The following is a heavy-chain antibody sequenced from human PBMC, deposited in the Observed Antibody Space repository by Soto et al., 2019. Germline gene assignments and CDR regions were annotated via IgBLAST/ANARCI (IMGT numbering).Heavy chain of an antibody. CDR3: ARGSWIQRSTYYYGMDV. CDR2: IIPIFGTA. V-gene: IGHV1-69*12. J-gene: IGHJ6*02. Sequence: QVQLVQSGAEVKKPGSSVKVSCKASGGTFSSYAISWVRQAPGQGLEWMGGIIPIFGTANYAQKFQGRVTINADESTSTAYMELSRLRSEDTAVYYCARGSWIQRSTYYYGMDVWGQGTTVTVSS. CDR1: GGTFSSYA. D-gene: IGHD5-18*01.